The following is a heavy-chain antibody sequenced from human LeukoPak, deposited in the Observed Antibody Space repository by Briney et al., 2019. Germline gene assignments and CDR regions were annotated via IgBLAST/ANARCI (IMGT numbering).Heavy chain of an antibody. CDR2: IDHSGNT. V-gene: IGHV4-34*01. D-gene: IGHD3-22*01. CDR3: ARVRDYYDRVGVAY. J-gene: IGHJ4*02. Sequence: SETLSLTCAVYIDSFSGYHWSWIRQSPGKGLEWIGEIDHSGNTKYNPSLKSRVTLSVDTSKNQFSLKLRALSAADTAVYYCARVRDYYDRVGVAYWGQGTLVTVSS. CDR1: IDSFSGYH.